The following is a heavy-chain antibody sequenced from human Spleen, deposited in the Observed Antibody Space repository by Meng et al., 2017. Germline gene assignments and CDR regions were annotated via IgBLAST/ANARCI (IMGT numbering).Heavy chain of an antibody. V-gene: IGHV4-34*01. CDR1: GGSFSGYY. CDR3: ARGTPVVTPRWLDY. Sequence: QGQRQRWGAGLLKPSETLSLTCGVYGGSFSGYYWSWIRQPPGKGLEWIGEVNHSGNTNYNPSLKSRVTISVDTSKNQFSLNLSSVTAADTAVYYCARGTPVVTPRWLDYWGQGTLVTVSS. D-gene: IGHD4-23*01. CDR2: VNHSGNT. J-gene: IGHJ4*02.